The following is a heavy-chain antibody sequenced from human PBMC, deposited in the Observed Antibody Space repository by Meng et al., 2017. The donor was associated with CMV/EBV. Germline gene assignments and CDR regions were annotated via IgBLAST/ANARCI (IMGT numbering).Heavy chain of an antibody. CDR2: INHSGST. J-gene: IGHJ4*02. CDR1: GGSFRDYS. V-gene: IGHV4-34*01. CDR3: ASLNYCSSTSCSRRFDY. D-gene: IGHD2-2*01. Sequence: GGSFRDYSWCCLRQPPEKGLEWIGDINHSGSTNYHPSLKSRVTISVDTSKNQFSLKLSSVTAADTAVYYCASLNYCSSTSCSRRFDYWGQGTLVTVSS.